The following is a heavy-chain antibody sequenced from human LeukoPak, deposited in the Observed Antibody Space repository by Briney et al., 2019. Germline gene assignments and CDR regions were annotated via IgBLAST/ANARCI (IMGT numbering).Heavy chain of an antibody. D-gene: IGHD3-10*01. J-gene: IGHJ3*02. CDR2: INHSGST. Sequence: SETLSLTCAVYGGSFSGYYWSWIRQPPGKGLEWIGEINHSGSTNHNPSLKSRVTISVDTSKNQFSLKLSSVTAADTAVYYCASGLYYYGSGSYSEDAFDIWGQGTMVTVSS. V-gene: IGHV4-34*01. CDR3: ASGLYYYGSGSYSEDAFDI. CDR1: GGSFSGYY.